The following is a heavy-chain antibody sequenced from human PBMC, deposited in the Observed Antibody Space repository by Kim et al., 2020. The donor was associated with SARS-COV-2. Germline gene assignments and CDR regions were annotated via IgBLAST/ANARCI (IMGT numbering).Heavy chain of an antibody. CDR3: AKDIRFCSGGTCYGYGFDV. CDR2: ISGTGRTT. V-gene: IGHV3-43*02. D-gene: IGHD2-15*01. J-gene: IGHJ3*01. Sequence: GGSLRLSCVASRFTFDDSAMHWVRQAPGKNLEWISLISGTGRTTKYADYVKGRFAISRDNSKNSLYLQMNSLTTEDAALYHCAKDIRFCSGGTCYGYGFDVWGQRTLVTVSS. CDR1: RFTFDDSA.